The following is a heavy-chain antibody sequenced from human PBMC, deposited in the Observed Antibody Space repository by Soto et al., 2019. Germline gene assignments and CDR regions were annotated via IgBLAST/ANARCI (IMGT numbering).Heavy chain of an antibody. Sequence: ASVKVSCKASGGTFNKFAFSWVRQAPGQGFEWMGGIIPVFRSANYAQRFRGRITITADEYTSTVYLYLNDLRSDDTAVYYCARRYCASDNCPLFYYFVDLWGLGTTVTVSS. CDR2: IIPVFRSA. V-gene: IGHV1-69*13. D-gene: IGHD2-21*02. CDR1: GGTFNKFA. CDR3: ARRYCASDNCPLFYYFVDL. J-gene: IGHJ6*02.